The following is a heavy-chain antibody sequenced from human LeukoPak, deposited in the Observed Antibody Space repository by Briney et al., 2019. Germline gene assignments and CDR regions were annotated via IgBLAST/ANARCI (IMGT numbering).Heavy chain of an antibody. D-gene: IGHD6-13*01. CDR2: IKQDGSEK. CDR1: GFTFSRYW. CDR3: ARSAGSSSWYEGYYFDY. Sequence: PGGSLRLSCAASGFTFSRYWISWVRQAPGKGLEWVANIKQDGSEKYYVDSVKGRFTISRDNAKNSLYLQMYSLRAEDTAVYYCARSAGSSSWYEGYYFDYWGQGTLVTVSS. J-gene: IGHJ4*02. V-gene: IGHV3-7*01.